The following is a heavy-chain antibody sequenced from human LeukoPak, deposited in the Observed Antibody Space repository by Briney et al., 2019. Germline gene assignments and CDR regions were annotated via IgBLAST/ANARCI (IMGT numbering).Heavy chain of an antibody. V-gene: IGHV1-69*06. CDR3: AREFGHCYGDNCFYFFDT. CDR2: IIPIFGTA. CDR1: GGTFSSYA. D-gene: IGHD4-23*01. Sequence: SVKVSCKASGGTFSSYAISWVRQAPGQGLEWMGGIIPIFGTANYAQKFQGRVTMTADTSTNTAYMELRSLRFDDTAVYYCAREFGHCYGDNCFYFFDTWGQGFRVTVSS. J-gene: IGHJ4*02.